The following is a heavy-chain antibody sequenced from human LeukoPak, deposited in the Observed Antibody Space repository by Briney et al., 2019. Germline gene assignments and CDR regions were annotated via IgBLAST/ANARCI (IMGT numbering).Heavy chain of an antibody. CDR2: IYTSGST. CDR1: GGSIRSYY. D-gene: IGHD5-18*01. J-gene: IGHJ4*02. V-gene: IGHV4-4*07. Sequence: SETLSLTCTVSGGSIRSYYLSWIRQPAGKGLEWIGRIYTSGSTNYNPSLKSRVTMSVDTSKNQFSLKLSSVTAADTAVYYCARDRVDTAMDYHDYGGQGTLVTVSS. CDR3: ARDRVDTAMDYHDY.